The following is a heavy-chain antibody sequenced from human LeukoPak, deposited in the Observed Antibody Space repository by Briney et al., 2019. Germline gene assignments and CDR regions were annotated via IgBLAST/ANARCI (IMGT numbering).Heavy chain of an antibody. J-gene: IGHJ4*02. CDR3: AKDGVRRQQLVIPTIDY. D-gene: IGHD6-13*01. CDR1: GFTFSSYG. V-gene: IGHV3-30*18. Sequence: PGRSLRLSCAASGFTFSSYGMHWVRQAPGKGLEWVAVISYDGSNKYYADSVKGRFTISRDNSKNTLYLQMNSLRAEDTAVYYCAKDGVRRQQLVIPTIDYWGQGTLVTVSS. CDR2: ISYDGSNK.